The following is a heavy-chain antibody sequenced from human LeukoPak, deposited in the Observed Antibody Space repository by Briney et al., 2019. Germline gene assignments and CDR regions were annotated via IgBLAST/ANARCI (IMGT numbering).Heavy chain of an antibody. CDR1: GFTFSDYY. CDR3: ASPAAGTNYYYYYGMDV. D-gene: IGHD6-13*01. V-gene: IGHV3-11*04. Sequence: GGSLRLSCAASGFTFSDYYMSWIRQAPGKGLEWVSYISSSSSTIYYADSVKGRFTISRDNAKNSLYLQMNSLRAEDTAVYYCASPAAGTNYYYYYGMDVWGQGTTVTVSS. CDR2: ISSSSSTI. J-gene: IGHJ6*02.